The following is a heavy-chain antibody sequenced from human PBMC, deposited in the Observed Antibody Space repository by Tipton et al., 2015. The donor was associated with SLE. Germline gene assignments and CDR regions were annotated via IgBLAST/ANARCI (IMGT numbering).Heavy chain of an antibody. V-gene: IGHV4-39*01. CDR2: IYYSGGTQPRT. J-gene: IGHJ5*02. D-gene: IGHD6-19*01. CDR3: ASSLFLRSGWYWPA. Sequence: TLSLTCTVSGGSISSSSYYWGWIRQPPGKGLEYIGSIYYSGGTQPRTFYNSSLMSRVTIFEDTSKSQFSLKMNSVTAADTAVYYCASSLFLRSGWYWPAWGQGTLVTVSS. CDR1: GGSISSSSYY.